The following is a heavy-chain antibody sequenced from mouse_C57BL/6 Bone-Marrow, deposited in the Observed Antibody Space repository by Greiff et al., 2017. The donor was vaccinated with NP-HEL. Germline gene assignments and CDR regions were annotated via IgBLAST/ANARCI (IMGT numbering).Heavy chain of an antibody. J-gene: IGHJ1*03. CDR2: IDPSDSYT. CDR1: GYTFTSYW. Sequence: QVQLKQPGAELVKPGASVKLSCKASGYTFTSYWMQWVKQRPGQGLEWIGEIDPSDSYTNYNQKFKGKATLTVDTSSSTAYMQLSSLTSEDSAVYYCAREEITTVPWYFDVWGTGTTVTVSS. D-gene: IGHD1-1*01. V-gene: IGHV1-50*01. CDR3: AREEITTVPWYFDV.